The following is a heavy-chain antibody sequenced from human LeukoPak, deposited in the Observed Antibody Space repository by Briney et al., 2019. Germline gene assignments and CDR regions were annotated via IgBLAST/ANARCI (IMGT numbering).Heavy chain of an antibody. Sequence: ASVKVSCKASGYTFSDYYMHWVRQAPGQGLEWMGWINPNSGGTNYAQKFQGRVTMTRNTSITTAYMELSSLRSDDTAVYYCARGVPYPYDSRGFVRWLNYWGQGTLVTVSS. V-gene: IGHV1-2*02. J-gene: IGHJ4*02. D-gene: IGHD3-22*01. CDR3: ARGVPYPYDSRGFVRWLNY. CDR1: GYTFSDYY. CDR2: INPNSGGT.